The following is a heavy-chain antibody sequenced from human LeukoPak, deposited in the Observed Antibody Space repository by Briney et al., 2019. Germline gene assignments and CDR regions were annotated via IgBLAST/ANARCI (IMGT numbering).Heavy chain of an antibody. D-gene: IGHD5-18*01. V-gene: IGHV3-11*01. J-gene: IGHJ4*01. CDR2: ISNSGSII. CDR3: ARAVSADTAMLYFDY. CDR1: GFTFSDYY. Sequence: PGGSLRLSCAASGFTFSDYYMFWIRQAPGKGLEWVSYISNSGSIIYYADSVKGRFTVSRDNAKDSLYLQMNSLRAEDTAVYYCARAVSADTAMLYFDYWGHGTLVTVSS.